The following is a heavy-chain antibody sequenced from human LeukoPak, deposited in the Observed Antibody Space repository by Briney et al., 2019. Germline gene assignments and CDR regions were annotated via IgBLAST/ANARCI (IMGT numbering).Heavy chain of an antibody. J-gene: IGHJ3*02. D-gene: IGHD4-17*01. CDR3: ARMPEDYGDYVGAFDI. CDR1: GYTFTGYY. V-gene: IGHV1-2*02. CDR2: INPNSGGI. Sequence: GASVKVSCKASGYTFTGYYMHWVRQAPGQGLEWMGWINPNSGGINYAQKFQGRVTMTRDTSISTAYMELSRLRSDDTAVYYCARMPEDYGDYVGAFDIWGRGTMVTVSS.